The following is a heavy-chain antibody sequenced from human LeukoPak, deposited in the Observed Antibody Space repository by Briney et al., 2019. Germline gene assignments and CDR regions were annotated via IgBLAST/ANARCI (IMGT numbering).Heavy chain of an antibody. CDR1: GFTFSSYG. J-gene: IGHJ4*02. D-gene: IGHD1-26*01. CDR3: AKGITSGSYDRVFDY. CDR2: ISYDGSNK. V-gene: IGHV3-30*18. Sequence: GGSLRLSCAASGFTFSSYGMHWVRQAPGKGLEWVAVISYDGSNKYYADSVKGRFTISRDNSKNTLYLQMNSLRAEDTAVYYCAKGITSGSYDRVFDYWGQGTLVTVSS.